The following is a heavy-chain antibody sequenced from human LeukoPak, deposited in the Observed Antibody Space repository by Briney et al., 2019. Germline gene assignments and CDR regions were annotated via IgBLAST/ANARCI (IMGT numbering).Heavy chain of an antibody. CDR1: GYTFTSYD. CDR3: ARYDILTGRNYGMDV. Sequence: ASVKVSCKASGYTFTSYDINWVRQAPGQGLEWMGWMNPNSGNTGYAQKFQGRVTMTRNTSISTAYMELSSLRSEDTAVYYCARYDILTGRNYGMDVWGQGTTVTVSS. D-gene: IGHD3-9*01. CDR2: MNPNSGNT. J-gene: IGHJ6*02. V-gene: IGHV1-8*01.